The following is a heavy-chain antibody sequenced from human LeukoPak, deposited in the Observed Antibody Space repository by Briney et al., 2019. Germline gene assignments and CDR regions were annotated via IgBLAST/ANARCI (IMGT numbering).Heavy chain of an antibody. CDR2: IYYSGNT. J-gene: IGHJ4*02. V-gene: IGHV4-59*01. Sequence: SETLSLTCTVSGGSISSYYWSWIRQPPGKGLEWIGYIYYSGNTNYNPSLKSRVTISVDTSKNQFSLKLSSVTAADTAVYYCARVVATGYYFDYWGQGTLVTVSS. D-gene: IGHD5-12*01. CDR3: ARVVATGYYFDY. CDR1: GGSISSYY.